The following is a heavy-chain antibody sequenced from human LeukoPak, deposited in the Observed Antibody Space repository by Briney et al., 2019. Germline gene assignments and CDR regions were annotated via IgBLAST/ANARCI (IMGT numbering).Heavy chain of an antibody. J-gene: IGHJ6*02. CDR3: AKVLRYSYGYSYYYYYGMDV. D-gene: IGHD5-18*01. CDR2: ISYDGSNK. CDR1: GFTFSSYG. Sequence: GGSLRLSCAASGFTFSSYGMHWVRQALGKGLEWVAVISYDGSNKYYADSVKGRFTISRDNSKNTLYLQMNSLRAEDTAVYYCAKVLRYSYGYSYYYYYGMDVWGQGTTVTVSS. V-gene: IGHV3-30*18.